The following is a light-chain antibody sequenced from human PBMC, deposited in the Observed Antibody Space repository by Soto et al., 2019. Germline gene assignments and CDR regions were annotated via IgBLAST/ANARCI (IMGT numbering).Light chain of an antibody. CDR3: QQRSNWPLT. CDR2: DAS. J-gene: IGKJ3*01. Sequence: DIVLTQSPATLSLSPGERATLSCRASQSVSSYLVWFQQKPGQAPRLLIYDASTRATGIPARFSGSGSGTELTLTISSLEPEEFAVYYCQQRSNWPLTFGPGTKVDIK. V-gene: IGKV3-11*01. CDR1: QSVSSY.